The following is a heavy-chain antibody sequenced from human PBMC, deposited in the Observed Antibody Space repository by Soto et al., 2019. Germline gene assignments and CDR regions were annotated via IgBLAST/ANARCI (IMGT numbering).Heavy chain of an antibody. D-gene: IGHD2-2*01. CDR2: ISGYNGNT. CDR1: GYPSTSYG. Sequence: GASVKVSCKASGYPSTSYGISWVRQAPGQGLEWMGWISGYNGNTNYAQKIQGRVTMTTDTSTRTAYMELRSLRSDDTAIYYCARDGAPYCSSTSCLTPYYYYGMDVWGQGTTVTVSS. V-gene: IGHV1-18*04. CDR3: ARDGAPYCSSTSCLTPYYYYGMDV. J-gene: IGHJ6*02.